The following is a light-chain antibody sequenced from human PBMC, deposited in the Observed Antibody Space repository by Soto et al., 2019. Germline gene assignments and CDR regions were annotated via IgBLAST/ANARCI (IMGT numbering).Light chain of an antibody. Sequence: QSVLAQPASVSGSPGQSFTISCTGTSXDVGSYNLVSWYQQHPGKAPKLMIYEGSKRPSGVSNRFSGSKSDNTASLTISGLQAEDETDYYCCSYAAGSTYVFGTGTKVTVL. V-gene: IGLV2-23*01. CDR3: CSYAAGSTYV. CDR2: EGS. CDR1: SXDVGSYNL. J-gene: IGLJ1*01.